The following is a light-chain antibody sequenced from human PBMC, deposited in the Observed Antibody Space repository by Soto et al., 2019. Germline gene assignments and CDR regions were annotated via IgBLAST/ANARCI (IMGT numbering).Light chain of an antibody. J-gene: IGKJ1*01. CDR2: GAS. Sequence: EIVMTQSPATLSVSPGERATLSCRASQSVNSNLAWYQQKPGQAPRLLIYGASTRATGIPARCSGSGSGTAFTLTISSLQSEDFALYYCQQYNNWPWTFGQGTKVEIK. CDR3: QQYNNWPWT. CDR1: QSVNSN. V-gene: IGKV3D-15*01.